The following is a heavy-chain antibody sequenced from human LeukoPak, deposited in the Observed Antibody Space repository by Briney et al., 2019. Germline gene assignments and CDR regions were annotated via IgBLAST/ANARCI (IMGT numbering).Heavy chain of an antibody. CDR1: GYTFTSYG. CDR2: ISAYNGNT. CDR3: ARDRAPYDSNGYMNDY. V-gene: IGHV1-18*01. D-gene: IGHD3-22*01. J-gene: IGHJ4*02. Sequence: GASVKVSCKASGYTFTSYGISWVRQAPGQGLEWMGWISAYNGNTNYAQKLQGRVTMTTDTSTSTAYMELRSLRSDDTAVYYCARDRAPYDSNGYMNDYWDQGTLVTVSS.